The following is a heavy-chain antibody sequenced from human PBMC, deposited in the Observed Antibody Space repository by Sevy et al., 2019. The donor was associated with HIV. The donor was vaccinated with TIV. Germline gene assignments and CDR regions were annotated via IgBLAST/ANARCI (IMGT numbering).Heavy chain of an antibody. V-gene: IGHV1-69*13. Sequence: ASVKVSCKASGGTFSNYGISWVRQAPGEGLEWMGWIIPIFGTANYAQKFQGRVTITADESTSTAYMELSSLRSEDTAVYYCASQYYYDSSGYLRAFYYGMDVWGQGTTVTVSS. J-gene: IGHJ6*02. CDR1: GGTFSNYG. D-gene: IGHD3-22*01. CDR2: IIPIFGTA. CDR3: ASQYYYDSSGYLRAFYYGMDV.